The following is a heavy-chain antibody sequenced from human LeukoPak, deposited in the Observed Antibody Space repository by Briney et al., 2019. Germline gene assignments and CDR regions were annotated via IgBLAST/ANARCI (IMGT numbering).Heavy chain of an antibody. V-gene: IGHV1-69*13. CDR3: ARGHDSYPD. CDR2: IIPIFVTA. Sequence: GASVKVSCKASGGTFSSYAISWVRQAPGQGLEWMGGIIPIFVTANYAQKFGDRVTITADESTTTVYVEVTGLRSEDTGVYYCARGHDSYPDWGQGTLVTASS. CDR1: GGTFSSYA. D-gene: IGHD2-2*02. J-gene: IGHJ4*02.